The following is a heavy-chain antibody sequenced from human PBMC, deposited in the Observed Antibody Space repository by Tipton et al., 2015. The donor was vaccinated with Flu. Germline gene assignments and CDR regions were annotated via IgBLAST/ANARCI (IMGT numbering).Heavy chain of an antibody. CDR3: TALDRDF. D-gene: IGHD3-22*01. CDR2: VKSNAGGGTI. J-gene: IGHJ4*02. CDR1: GFTFSSYG. V-gene: IGHV3-15*05. Sequence: SLRLSCAASGFTFSSYGMHWVRQAPGKGLEWVGRVKSNAGGGTIDHAAPVKGRFTISRENSKNILSLEMNSLNTDDTAVYYCTALDRDFWGRGALVTVSA.